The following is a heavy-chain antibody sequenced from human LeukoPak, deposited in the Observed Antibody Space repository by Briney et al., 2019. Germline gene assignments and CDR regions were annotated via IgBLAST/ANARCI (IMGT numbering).Heavy chain of an antibody. CDR3: ARAAFGELSNDY. CDR1: GFTFSSYA. CDR2: ISYDGSNK. V-gene: IGHV3-30*04. D-gene: IGHD3-10*01. J-gene: IGHJ4*02. Sequence: GGSLRLSCAASGFTFSSYAMHWVRQAPGKGLEWVAVISYDGSNKYYADSVKGRFTISRDNSKNTLYLQMNSLRAEDTAVYYCARAAFGELSNDYWGQGTLVTVSS.